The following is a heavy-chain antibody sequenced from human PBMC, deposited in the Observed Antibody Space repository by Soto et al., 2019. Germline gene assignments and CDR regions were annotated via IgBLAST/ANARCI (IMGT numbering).Heavy chain of an antibody. CDR2: ISPNNGAT. J-gene: IGHJ3*01. D-gene: IGHD2-15*01. CDR1: GYTFSDYY. CDR3: ARGGEFCSTGSCNSSLGDAFDV. Sequence: VASVKVSCKASGYTFSDYYMHWVRQAPGQGLECMGWISPNNGATNYAQKFQDRVTMTRDASITTAYMELSRLRSDDTAVYYCARGGEFCSTGSCNSSLGDAFDVWGQGTTVTVSS. V-gene: IGHV1-2*02.